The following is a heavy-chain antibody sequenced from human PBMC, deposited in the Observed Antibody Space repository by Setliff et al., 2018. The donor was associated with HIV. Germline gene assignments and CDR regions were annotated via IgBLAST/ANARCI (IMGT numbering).Heavy chain of an antibody. CDR2: INHSGST. CDR1: GGSFSDYY. D-gene: IGHD4-17*01. Sequence: KSSETLSLTCAVYGGSFSDYYWSWIRQPPGKGLEWIGEINHSGSTNYNPSLKSRVTISVDTSKNQFSLKLSSVTAADTAVYYCARATVTVDFYYYGLDVWGQGTTVTVSS. CDR3: ARATVTVDFYYYGLDV. V-gene: IGHV4-34*01. J-gene: IGHJ6*02.